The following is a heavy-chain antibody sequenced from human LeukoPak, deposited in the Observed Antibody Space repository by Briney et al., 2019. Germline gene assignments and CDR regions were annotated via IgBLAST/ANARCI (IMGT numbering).Heavy chain of an antibody. D-gene: IGHD6-19*01. CDR1: GFTFSTYW. CDR3: ARDGYSSGWRVWGIDY. Sequence: GSLRLSCAASGFTFSTYWMNWVGQAPGKGLEWVANVKQDGSEKYYVDSVKGRFTISRDNAKNSLYLQMNSLRAEDTAVYYCARDGYSSGWRVWGIDYWGQGTLVTVSS. V-gene: IGHV3-7*01. CDR2: VKQDGSEK. J-gene: IGHJ4*02.